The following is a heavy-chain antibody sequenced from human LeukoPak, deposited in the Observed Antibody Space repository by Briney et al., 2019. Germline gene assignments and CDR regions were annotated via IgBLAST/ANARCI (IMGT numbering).Heavy chain of an antibody. V-gene: IGHV3-23*01. CDR2: ISGGGGST. CDR1: GFTFTSYS. J-gene: IGHJ4*02. D-gene: IGHD1-26*01. CDR3: AKGGKWDVTPFDY. Sequence: GGSLRLSCAASGFTFTSYSMNWVRQAPGKGLEWVSTISGGGGSTYYADSVKGRFTISRDNSKSTLYLQVNSLRAEDTAVYYCAKGGKWDVTPFDYWGQGTLVTVSS.